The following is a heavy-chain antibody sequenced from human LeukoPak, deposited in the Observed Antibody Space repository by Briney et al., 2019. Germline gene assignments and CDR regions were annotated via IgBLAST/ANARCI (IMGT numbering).Heavy chain of an antibody. Sequence: SETLSLTCTVSGGSISSYYWSWIRQPPGKGLEWIGYIYYSGSTNYNPSLRSRVTISVDTSKNQFSLKLSSVTAADTAVYYCARSGSYLPSFDYWGQGTLVTVSS. CDR2: IYYSGST. J-gene: IGHJ4*02. V-gene: IGHV4-59*01. CDR3: ARSGSYLPSFDY. CDR1: GGSISSYY. D-gene: IGHD3-10*01.